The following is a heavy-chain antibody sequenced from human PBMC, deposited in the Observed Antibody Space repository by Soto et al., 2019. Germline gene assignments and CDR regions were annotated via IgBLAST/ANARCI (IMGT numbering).Heavy chain of an antibody. CDR3: ARVGCSSTSCYIPQGNDAFDI. CDR1: GGSISSGGYY. J-gene: IGHJ3*02. CDR2: IYYSGST. V-gene: IGHV4-31*03. Sequence: PSETLSLTCTVSGGSISSGGYYWSWIRQHPGKGLEWIGYIYYSGSTYYNPSLKSRVTISVDTSKNQFSLKLSSVTAADTAVYYCARVGCSSTSCYIPQGNDAFDIWGQGTMVTVSS. D-gene: IGHD2-2*02.